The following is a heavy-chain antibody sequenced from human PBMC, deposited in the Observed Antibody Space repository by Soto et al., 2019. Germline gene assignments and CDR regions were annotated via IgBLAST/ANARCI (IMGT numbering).Heavy chain of an antibody. V-gene: IGHV3-23*01. CDR1: ELPFSAIA. J-gene: IGHJ3*02. CDR3: AKDATAVNGVWDPFDM. D-gene: IGHD2-8*01. CDR2: VGGSDTDK. Sequence: GGSLSPPLPPFELPFSAIAMSWVRQPPGKGLQWVSGVGGSDTDKHYADSVRGRFTVSRDNSKNTLYLQMNSLRVDDTAVYYCAKDATAVNGVWDPFDMWGQGTTVTVSS.